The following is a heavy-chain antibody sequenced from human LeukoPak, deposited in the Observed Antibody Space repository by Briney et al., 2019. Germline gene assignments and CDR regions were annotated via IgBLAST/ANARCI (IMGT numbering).Heavy chain of an antibody. CDR1: GFTFSSYA. CDR2: ISGSGGST. CDR3: AKAPFYYYDSSYFDY. J-gene: IGHJ4*02. V-gene: IGHV3-23*01. Sequence: PGGSLRLSCAASGFTFSSYAMSWVRQAPGKGLEWVSAISGSGGSTYYADSVKGRFTISRDNSKNTLYLQMNSLRAEDTAVYYCAKAPFYYYDSSYFDYWGQGTLVTVSS. D-gene: IGHD3-22*01.